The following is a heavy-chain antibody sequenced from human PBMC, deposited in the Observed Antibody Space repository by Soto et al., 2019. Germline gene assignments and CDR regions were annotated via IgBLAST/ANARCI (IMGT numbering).Heavy chain of an antibody. CDR1: GFTFSDHY. J-gene: IGHJ4*01. CDR2: IRNKANSYTT. Sequence: VQLVESGGGLVQPGGSQRLSCAASGFTFSDHYMDWVRQAPGKGLEWVGRIRNKANSYTTDYAASVKGRFTISRDDSKDSLYLQMNSLKTEDTVIYYCARDSGKGAYFDYWGHGTLATVSS. D-gene: IGHD1-26*01. CDR3: ARDSGKGAYFDY. V-gene: IGHV3-72*01.